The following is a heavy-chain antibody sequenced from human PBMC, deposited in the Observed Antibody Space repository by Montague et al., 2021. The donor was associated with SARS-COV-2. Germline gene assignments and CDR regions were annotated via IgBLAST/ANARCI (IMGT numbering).Heavy chain of an antibody. D-gene: IGHD3-22*01. CDR3: ARDRPESWRTAPGLAGLFATVVHSASGMDV. CDR1: GDSMTSGSHF. J-gene: IGHJ6*02. V-gene: IGHV4-61*09. Sequence: TLSLTCTVSGDSMTSGSHFWTWIRQPAGKGLEWIGHTQTSGTSNYNPSLRDRITLSVDTSRNQFSLQLRSVTAVDTAIYYCARDRPESWRTAPGLAGLFATVVHSASGMDVWGRGTTVTVS. CDR2: TQTSGTS.